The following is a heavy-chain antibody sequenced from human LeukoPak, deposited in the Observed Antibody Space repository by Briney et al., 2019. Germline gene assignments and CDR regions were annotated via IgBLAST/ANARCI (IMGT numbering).Heavy chain of an antibody. CDR3: ARAGGSYYVDAFDI. CDR2: IGTAGDT. J-gene: IGHJ3*02. D-gene: IGHD1-26*01. Sequence: GGSLRLSCAASGFTFSSYAMSWVRQATGKGLEWVSAIGTAGDTYYPGSVKGRFTISRENAKNSLYLQMNSLRAGDTAVYYCARAGGSYYVDAFDIWGQGTMVTVSS. CDR1: GFTFSSYA. V-gene: IGHV3-13*01.